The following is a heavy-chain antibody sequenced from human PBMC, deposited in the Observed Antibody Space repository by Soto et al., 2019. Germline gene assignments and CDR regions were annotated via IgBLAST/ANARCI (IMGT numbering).Heavy chain of an antibody. V-gene: IGHV1-69*12. CDR1: GGTFSSYA. Sequence: QVQLVQSGAEVKKPGSSVKVSCKASGGTFSSYAISWVRQAPGQGLEWMGGIIPIFGTADYAQKFQGRVTITADDFTSTAYMKLSSLRSEDTAVYYCARHLGGNHYYYGMDVWGQGTTVTVSS. CDR3: ARHLGGNHYYYGMDV. J-gene: IGHJ6*02. D-gene: IGHD3-16*01. CDR2: IIPIFGTA.